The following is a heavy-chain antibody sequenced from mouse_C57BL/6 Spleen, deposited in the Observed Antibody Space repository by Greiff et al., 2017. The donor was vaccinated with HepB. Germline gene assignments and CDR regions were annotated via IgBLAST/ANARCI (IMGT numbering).Heavy chain of an antibody. V-gene: IGHV5-6*01. Sequence: EVQLVESGGDLVKPGGSLKLSCAASGFTFSSYGMSWVRQTPDKRLEWVATISSGGSYTYYPDSVKGRVTISRDNAKNTLYLQMSSLKSEDTAMYYCARLDAYWGQGTLVTVSA. J-gene: IGHJ3*01. CDR2: ISSGGSYT. CDR3: ARLDAY. CDR1: GFTFSSYG.